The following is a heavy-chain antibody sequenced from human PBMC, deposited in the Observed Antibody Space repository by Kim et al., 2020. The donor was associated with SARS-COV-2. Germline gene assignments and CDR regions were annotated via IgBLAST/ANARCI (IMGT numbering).Heavy chain of an antibody. CDR1: GYTFTGYY. CDR3: ARRVATGGGRVFDY. CDR2: INPNSGGT. D-gene: IGHD5-12*01. Sequence: ASVKVSCKASGYTFTGYYMHWVRQAPGQGLEWMGWINPNSGGTNYAQKFQGRVTMTRDTSISTAYMELSRLRSDDTAVYYCARRVATGGGRVFDYWGQGTLVTVSS. J-gene: IGHJ4*02. V-gene: IGHV1-2*02.